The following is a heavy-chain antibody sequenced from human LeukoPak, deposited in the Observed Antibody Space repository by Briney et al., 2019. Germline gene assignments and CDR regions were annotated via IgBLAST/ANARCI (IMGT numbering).Heavy chain of an antibody. V-gene: IGHV4-59*12. CDR1: GGSLNGYY. Sequence: SETLSLTCTVSGGSLNGYYWAWIRQPPGKGPEWIGYIYFTGTPTSYNPSLKSRVTISVDTSKSQFSLKLNSMTAADTAVYYCARDGASGDSSDAFDYWGQGTLVTVSS. CDR3: ARDGASGDSSDAFDY. D-gene: IGHD3-22*01. J-gene: IGHJ4*02. CDR2: IYFTGTPT.